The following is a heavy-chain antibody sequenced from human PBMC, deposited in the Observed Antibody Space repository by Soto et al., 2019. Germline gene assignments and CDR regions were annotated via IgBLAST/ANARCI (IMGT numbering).Heavy chain of an antibody. CDR3: SILEGA. CDR1: GITFSDHY. Sequence: EVQLVESGGGLVQPGASLTLSCAVSGITFSDHYMEWVRQAPGKGLEWVARSRNKAKSYSTDFAASVKGRFTISRDESKNSLYLQMNSLKTEDTAVYYCSILEGAWGQGTLVTVSS. D-gene: IGHD1-26*01. J-gene: IGHJ4*02. V-gene: IGHV3-72*01. CDR2: SRNKAKSYST.